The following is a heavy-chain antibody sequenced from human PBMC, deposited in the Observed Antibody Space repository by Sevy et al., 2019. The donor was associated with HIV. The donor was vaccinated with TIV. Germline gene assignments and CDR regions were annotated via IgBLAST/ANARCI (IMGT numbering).Heavy chain of an antibody. J-gene: IGHJ4*02. Sequence: GGSLRLSCAASGFTLNSYWMSLVRQAPGKGLEWVANINQDGSVKYYVDSVKGRFTISRDNARNSLYLRMNSLRAEDTALYYCVRAIAAAGSFWGQGTLVTVSS. CDR2: INQDGSVK. CDR3: VRAIAAAGSF. CDR1: GFTLNSYW. V-gene: IGHV3-7*01. D-gene: IGHD6-13*01.